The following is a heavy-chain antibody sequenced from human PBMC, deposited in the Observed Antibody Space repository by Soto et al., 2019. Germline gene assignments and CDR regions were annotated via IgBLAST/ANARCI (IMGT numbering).Heavy chain of an antibody. Sequence: GGSLRLSCAASGFTFSTYAMSWVRQAPGKGLEWVSAISGSGGNSTFYGDSVKGRFTISRDNSKNTLYLEMSSLGAEDTAVYYCAKGGGSCCFDCWGQGTLVTVSS. D-gene: IGHD2-15*01. CDR3: AKGGGSCCFDC. V-gene: IGHV3-23*01. CDR1: GFTFSTYA. J-gene: IGHJ4*02. CDR2: ISGSGGNST.